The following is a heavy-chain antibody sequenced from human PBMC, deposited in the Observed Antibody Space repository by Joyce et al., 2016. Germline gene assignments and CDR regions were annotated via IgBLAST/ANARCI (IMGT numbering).Heavy chain of an antibody. D-gene: IGHD3-10*01. CDR1: GDSFSGTSYY. J-gene: IGHJ6*02. Sequence: HLQESGPGLVKPSETLSLTCTISGDSFSGTSYYWSWIRQSPGKGLEWLGFIYNSATTHYNPSLGGRLSISVGAAKMQCSLRLTSVTSADTAVYYCATSLPSRVGGFQFFGMDVWGQGTTVIVS. CDR3: ATSLPSRVGGFQFFGMDV. CDR2: IYNSATT. V-gene: IGHV4-61*01.